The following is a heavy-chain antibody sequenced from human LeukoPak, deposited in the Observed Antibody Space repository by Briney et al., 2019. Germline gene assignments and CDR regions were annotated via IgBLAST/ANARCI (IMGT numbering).Heavy chain of an antibody. Sequence: ASVKVSCKASRGTFSTYAISWVRQAPGQGLEWMGGLIPIFGTANYAQKFQGRVTITADESTSTAYMELSSLRSEDTAVYYCATDRGYSSSWYNLDYWGQGTLVTVSS. D-gene: IGHD6-13*01. CDR3: ATDRGYSSSWYNLDY. CDR1: RGTFSTYA. CDR2: LIPIFGTA. V-gene: IGHV1-69*13. J-gene: IGHJ4*02.